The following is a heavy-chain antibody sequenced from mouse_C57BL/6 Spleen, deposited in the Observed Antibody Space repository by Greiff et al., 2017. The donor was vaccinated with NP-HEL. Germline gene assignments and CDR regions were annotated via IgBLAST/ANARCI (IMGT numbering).Heavy chain of an antibody. J-gene: IGHJ3*01. CDR3: ARDGSSYSLAWFAY. CDR1: GYAFSSSW. D-gene: IGHD1-1*01. Sequence: VKLMESGPELVKPGASVKISCKASGYAFSSSWMNWVKQRPGKGLEWIGRIYPGDGDTNYNGKFKGKATLTADKSSSTAYMQLSSLTSEDSAVYFCARDGSSYSLAWFAYWGQGTLVTVSA. V-gene: IGHV1-82*01. CDR2: IYPGDGDT.